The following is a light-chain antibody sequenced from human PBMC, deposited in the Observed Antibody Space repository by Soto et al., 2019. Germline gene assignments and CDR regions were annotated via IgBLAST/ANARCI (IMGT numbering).Light chain of an antibody. CDR1: QSISTW. V-gene: IGKV1-5*03. J-gene: IGKJ1*01. Sequence: DIQMTQSPSTLSASVGDRVTITCRASQSISTWLAWYQQKPGKAPKLLIYTASNLEGGVPSRFSGSGSGTEFTLTISSLQTDEFATYYCQQYNSAWTFGPGTKVEL. CDR3: QQYNSAWT. CDR2: TAS.